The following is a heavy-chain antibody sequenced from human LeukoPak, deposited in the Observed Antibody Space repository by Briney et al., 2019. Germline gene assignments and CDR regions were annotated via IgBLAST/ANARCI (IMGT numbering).Heavy chain of an antibody. CDR2: IYYSGST. D-gene: IGHD7-27*01. CDR1: GGSISSYY. CDR3: ARNAPGALFY. J-gene: IGHJ4*02. V-gene: IGHV4-59*08. Sequence: PSETLSLTCTVSGGSISSYYWSWIRQPPGKGLEWIGYIYYSGSTNYNPSLKSRVTISVDTSKNQFSLKLSSVTAADTAVYYCARNAPGALFYWGQGTLVTVSS.